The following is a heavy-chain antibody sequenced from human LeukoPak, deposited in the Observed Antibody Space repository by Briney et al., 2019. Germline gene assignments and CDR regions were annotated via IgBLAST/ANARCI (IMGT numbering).Heavy chain of an antibody. CDR1: GFIVSNNY. CDR3: ARELYCSSTSCYDVGFDY. V-gene: IGHV3-66*01. J-gene: IGHJ4*02. D-gene: IGHD2-2*01. CDR2: IYTSGST. Sequence: GGSLRLSCAASGFIVSNNYMSWVRQAPGKGLEWVSVIYTSGSTYYADSVKGRFTISRDNSKNTLYLQMNSLRAEDTAVYYCARELYCSSTSCYDVGFDYWGQGTLVTVSS.